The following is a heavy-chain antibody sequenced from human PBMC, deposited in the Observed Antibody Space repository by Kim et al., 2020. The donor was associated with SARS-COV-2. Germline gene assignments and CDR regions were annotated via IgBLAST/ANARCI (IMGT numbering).Heavy chain of an antibody. D-gene: IGHD3-10*01. Sequence: PSLKSRVTISVDTSKNQFSLKLSSVTAADTAVYYCRWFGELYYYYGMDVWGQGTTVTVSS. CDR3: RWFGELYYYYGMDV. J-gene: IGHJ6*02. V-gene: IGHV4-39*01.